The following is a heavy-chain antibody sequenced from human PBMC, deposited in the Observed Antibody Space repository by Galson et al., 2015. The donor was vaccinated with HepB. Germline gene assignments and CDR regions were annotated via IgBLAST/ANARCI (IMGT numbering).Heavy chain of an antibody. CDR2: ISSRSSAI. D-gene: IGHD4-23*01. CDR3: ARGTVVTSYDAFDI. Sequence: SLRLSCAVSGFNFSNYNMNWVRQAPGKGLEWVSYISSRSSAIFYTDSVKGRFNISRDNAKNLLYLQMNSLGDEDTAVYYCARGTVVTSYDAFDIWGQGTRVIVSS. V-gene: IGHV3-48*02. CDR1: GFNFSNYN. J-gene: IGHJ3*02.